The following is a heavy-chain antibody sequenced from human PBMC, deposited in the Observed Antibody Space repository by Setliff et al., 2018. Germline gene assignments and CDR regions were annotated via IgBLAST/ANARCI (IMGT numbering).Heavy chain of an antibody. D-gene: IGHD6-19*01. Sequence: SETLSLTCAVSGYSISSGYYWGWIRQPPGKGLEWIGSIYYSGSTNYNPSLKSRVTISVDTSKNQFSLKLSSVTAADTAVYYCARVSQYSSGWYYYYYGMDVWGQGTTVTV. CDR1: GYSISSGYY. J-gene: IGHJ6*02. V-gene: IGHV4-38-2*01. CDR2: IYYSGST. CDR3: ARVSQYSSGWYYYYYGMDV.